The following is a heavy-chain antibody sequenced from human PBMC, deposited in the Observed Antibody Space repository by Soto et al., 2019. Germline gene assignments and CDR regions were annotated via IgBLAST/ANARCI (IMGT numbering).Heavy chain of an antibody. D-gene: IGHD6-6*01. V-gene: IGHV3-74*01. Sequence: EVQLVESGGGLVQPGGPLRLSCSASGFTFSSYWMHWVRQAPGKGLVWVSHINNDGSSTIYADSVRGRFTISRDNAKNTLYLEMNGLRAEDTAVYFCARDARYYYMDVWGKGTTVTVSS. CDR1: GFTFSSYW. CDR2: INNDGSST. CDR3: ARDARYYYMDV. J-gene: IGHJ6*03.